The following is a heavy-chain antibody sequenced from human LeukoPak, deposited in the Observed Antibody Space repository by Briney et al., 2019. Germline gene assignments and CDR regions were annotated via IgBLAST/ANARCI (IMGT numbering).Heavy chain of an antibody. J-gene: IGHJ4*02. CDR2: ISGSGTST. CDR3: AKGGWLQPNDY. V-gene: IGHV3-23*01. Sequence: GGSLRLSCAASGFSFSNSGMSWLRQAAAKGLEWVSDISGSGTSTYYADSVKGRFTISRDNSNNTLHLHMTSLRVEDTALYYCAKGGWLQPNDYWGQGTLVIVSA. D-gene: IGHD5-24*01. CDR1: GFSFSNSG.